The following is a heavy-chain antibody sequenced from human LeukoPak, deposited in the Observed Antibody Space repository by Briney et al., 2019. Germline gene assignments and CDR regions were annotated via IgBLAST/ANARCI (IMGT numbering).Heavy chain of an antibody. CDR1: GGNLFTYT. D-gene: IGHD3-22*01. CDR3: ARDRYYDSSGKNPFAEYFDH. V-gene: IGHV1-69*08. Sequence: ASVTVSCKASGGNLFTYTISWVRQAPGQGLEWMGRIDPIFGTSNYAQQLQDRVTITADKSTNTAYMELSSLRSEDTALYYCARDRYYDSSGKNPFAEYFDHWGQGTLVTVSS. CDR2: IDPIFGTS. J-gene: IGHJ1*01.